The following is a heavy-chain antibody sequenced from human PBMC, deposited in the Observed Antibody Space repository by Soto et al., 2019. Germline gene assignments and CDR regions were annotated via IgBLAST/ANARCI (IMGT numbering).Heavy chain of an antibody. CDR3: AKTYVAWANFPFGS. CDR1: GFNFNSNV. J-gene: IGHJ4*02. Sequence: QTGGSLRLSCTASGFNFNSNVMSWVRQAPGKGLEWLAIIRDDGVTTYYAASVKGRFTISRDNSMNTLYLQIKSLRAEDTAVYYCAKTYVAWANFPFGSWGQGIQVTVSS. V-gene: IGHV3-23*01. CDR2: IRDDGVTT. D-gene: IGHD2-21*01.